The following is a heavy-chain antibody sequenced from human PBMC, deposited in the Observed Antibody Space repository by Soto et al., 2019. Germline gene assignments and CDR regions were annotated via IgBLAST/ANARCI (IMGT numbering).Heavy chain of an antibody. Sequence: QVQLVQSGAEVKKPGSSVKVSCKASGGTFSSYTISWVRQAPGQGLEWMGRIIPILGIANYAQKFQGRVTITADKSTSKAYMELSSLRSEDTAVYYCASVAGYCSGGSCYHYWGQGTLVTVSS. V-gene: IGHV1-69*02. J-gene: IGHJ4*02. CDR1: GGTFSSYT. CDR2: IIPILGIA. D-gene: IGHD2-15*01. CDR3: ASVAGYCSGGSCYHY.